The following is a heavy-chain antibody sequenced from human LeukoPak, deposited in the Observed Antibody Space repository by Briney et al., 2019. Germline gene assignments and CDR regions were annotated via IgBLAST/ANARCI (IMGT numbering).Heavy chain of an antibody. J-gene: IGHJ4*02. CDR3: ARDVGEYCSSVSCYASDY. Sequence: ASVKVSCKASGYTFTGYYMHWVRQAPGQGLEWMGWINPSSGGTNYAQKFQGRVTMTRDTSISTAYMELSRLRSGDTAVYYCARDVGEYCSSVSCYASDYWGQGTLVTVSS. CDR1: GYTFTGYY. CDR2: INPSSGGT. D-gene: IGHD2-2*01. V-gene: IGHV1-2*02.